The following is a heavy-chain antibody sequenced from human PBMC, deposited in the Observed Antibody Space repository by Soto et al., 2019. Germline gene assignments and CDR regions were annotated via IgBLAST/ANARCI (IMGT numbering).Heavy chain of an antibody. CDR2: INPKSGGT. CDR1: GYSFTVYH. V-gene: IGHV1-2*04. J-gene: IGHJ6*02. D-gene: IGHD2-8*01. Sequence: ASVKVSCKASGYSFTVYHIHWVRQAPGQGLEWLGRINPKSGGTSTAQKFQGWVTMTTDTSISTASMELTRLTSDDTAIYYCARGDSTDCSNGVCSFFYNHDMDVWGQGTTVTVS. CDR3: ARGDSTDCSNGVCSFFYNHDMDV.